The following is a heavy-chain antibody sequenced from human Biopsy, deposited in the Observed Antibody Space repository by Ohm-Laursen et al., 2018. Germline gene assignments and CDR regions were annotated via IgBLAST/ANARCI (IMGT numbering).Heavy chain of an antibody. CDR1: GGTFGNHA. Sequence: SSVKVSCKASGGTFGNHAINWVRQAPGQGLEWMGGIVPLFGSAKYAQKFQDRVTITADESTSTAYMDLSSLRFDDTAVYYCATKLTGYFHHWGQGTLVIVSS. J-gene: IGHJ1*01. CDR2: IVPLFGSA. CDR3: ATKLTGYFHH. V-gene: IGHV1-69*01. D-gene: IGHD3-9*01.